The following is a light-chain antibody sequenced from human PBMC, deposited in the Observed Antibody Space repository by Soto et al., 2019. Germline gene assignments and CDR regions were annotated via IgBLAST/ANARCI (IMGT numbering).Light chain of an antibody. J-gene: IGLJ1*01. Sequence: QSALTQPASVSGSPGQSITISCTGTSSDVGGYNYVSWYQQHPGKAPKLIIYEVSDRPSGVSNRFSGSKSGNTTSLTISGLQAEDEADYYCSSYTSSSTLDFGTGTKVTVL. V-gene: IGLV2-14*01. CDR1: SSDVGGYNY. CDR3: SSYTSSSTLD. CDR2: EVS.